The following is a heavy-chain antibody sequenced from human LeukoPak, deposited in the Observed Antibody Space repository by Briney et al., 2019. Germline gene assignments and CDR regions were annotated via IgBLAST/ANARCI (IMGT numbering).Heavy chain of an antibody. CDR1: GGSISSYY. CDR3: ARHLYSSGWAFDY. V-gene: IGHV4-59*08. J-gene: IGHJ4*02. CDR2: IYYSGST. Sequence: SETLSLTCTVSGGSISSYYWSWIRQPPGKGLEWIGCIYYSGSTNYNPSLKSRVTISVDTSKNQFSLKLSSVTAADTAVYYCARHLYSSGWAFDYWGQGTLVTVSS. D-gene: IGHD6-19*01.